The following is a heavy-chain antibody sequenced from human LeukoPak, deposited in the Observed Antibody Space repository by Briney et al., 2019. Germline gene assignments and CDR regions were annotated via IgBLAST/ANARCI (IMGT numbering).Heavy chain of an antibody. CDR3: ARERTYIGAAGTYYFDY. D-gene: IGHD6-13*01. V-gene: IGHV4-4*07. J-gene: IGHJ4*02. CDR2: IYSSGST. CDR1: GGSISGYY. Sequence: PSETLSLTCSVSGGSISGYYWSWIRRPAGKGLEWIGRIYSSGSTNYNPSLKSRVTMSVDTSKNQFSLKLSSVTAADTAIYYCARERTYIGAAGTYYFDYWGQGTLVTVSS.